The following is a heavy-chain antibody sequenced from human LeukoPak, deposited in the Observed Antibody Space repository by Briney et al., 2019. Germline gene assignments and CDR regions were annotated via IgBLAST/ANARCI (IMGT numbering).Heavy chain of an antibody. CDR2: TKSKTDGGTT. D-gene: IGHD2-21*02. Sequence: GGPLRLSCAASGFTFSNAWMSWVRQAPGKGLEWVGRTKSKTDGGTTDYAAPVKGRFTISRDDSKNTLYLQMNSLKTEDTAVYYCTTDGVGVVTANRFIWFDPWGQGTLVTVSS. J-gene: IGHJ5*02. V-gene: IGHV3-15*01. CDR3: TTDGVGVVTANRFIWFDP. CDR1: GFTFSNAW.